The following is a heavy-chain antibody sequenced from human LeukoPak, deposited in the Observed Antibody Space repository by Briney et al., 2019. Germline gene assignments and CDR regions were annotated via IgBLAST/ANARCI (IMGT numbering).Heavy chain of an antibody. V-gene: IGHV3-30*18. CDR3: AKGHSDYGTGFDL. J-gene: IGHJ4*02. D-gene: IGHD4-17*01. Sequence: GGSLRLSCAASGFTFSSYGMHWVRQTPGKGLEGVAVISDDGSNEYYADSVKGRFTISRDKSKNTLYLQMNSLRADDTAVYYCAKGHSDYGTGFDLWGQGTLVTVSS. CDR1: GFTFSSYG. CDR2: ISDDGSNE.